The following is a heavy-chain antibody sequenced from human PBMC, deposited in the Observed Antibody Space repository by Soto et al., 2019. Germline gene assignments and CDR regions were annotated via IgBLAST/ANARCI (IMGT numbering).Heavy chain of an antibody. D-gene: IGHD3-22*01. J-gene: IGHJ5*02. CDR3: ARRHITMIVGNWFDP. V-gene: IGHV4-39*01. CDR2: IYYSGST. Sequence: PSETLSLTCIVSGGSISSSSYHWVWIRHPPGKGLEWIGTIYYSGSTYYNPSLKSRVTISVDTSRNQFSLRLSSVTAADAAVYYCARRHITMIVGNWFDPWGQGTLVTVSS. CDR1: GGSISSSSYH.